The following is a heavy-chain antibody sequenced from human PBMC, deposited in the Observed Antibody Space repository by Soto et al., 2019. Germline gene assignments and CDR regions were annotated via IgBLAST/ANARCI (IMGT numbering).Heavy chain of an antibody. CDR2: INPSGGST. CDR3: ARPTYYYDSSGLPPGY. Sequence: GASVKVSCKASGYTFTSYYMHWVRQAPGQGLEWMGIINPSGGSTSYAQKFQGRVTMTRDTSTSTVYMELSSLRSEDTAVYYCARPTYYYDSSGLPPGYWGQGTLVTVSS. CDR1: GYTFTSYY. D-gene: IGHD3-22*01. J-gene: IGHJ4*02. V-gene: IGHV1-46*01.